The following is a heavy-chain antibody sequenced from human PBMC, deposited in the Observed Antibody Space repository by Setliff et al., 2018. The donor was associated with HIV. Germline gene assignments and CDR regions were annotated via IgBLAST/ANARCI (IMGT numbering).Heavy chain of an antibody. D-gene: IGHD4-17*01. Sequence: ASQNLSLTCAFYGASFTDYWNWIRQPPGKGLEWIGEIHHTGHINYNPSFKSRVTMSLDMSTNQFSLKMASMTAADSAVYYCARFDVTPMTTRDYWGQGTQVTVSS. CDR3: ARFDVTPMTTRDY. V-gene: IGHV4-34*01. CDR1: GASFTDY. J-gene: IGHJ4*02. CDR2: IHHTGHI.